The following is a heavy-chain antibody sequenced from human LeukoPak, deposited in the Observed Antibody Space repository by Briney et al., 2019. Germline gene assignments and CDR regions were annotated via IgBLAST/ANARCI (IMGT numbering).Heavy chain of an antibody. D-gene: IGHD3-10*01. CDR2: ISGSSSDT. Sequence: PGGCLRLSCAASGFTFSSYAMSWVHQVPGKGLEWVSAISGSSSDTYYADSVKGRFTISRDNSKSTLYLQMNSLRAEDTAVYNCAKDLGGEGGSGFPGYWGQGTLVTVSS. CDR1: GFTFSSYA. CDR3: AKDLGGEGGSGFPGY. J-gene: IGHJ4*02. V-gene: IGHV3-23*01.